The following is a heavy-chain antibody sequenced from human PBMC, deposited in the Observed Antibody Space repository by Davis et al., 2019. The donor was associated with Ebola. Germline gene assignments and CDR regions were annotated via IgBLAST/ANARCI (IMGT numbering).Heavy chain of an antibody. J-gene: IGHJ4*02. V-gene: IGHV1-46*01. CDR1: GYTFTSHY. CDR3: AREGGGYGYFDY. Sequence: ASVKVSCKASGYTFTSHYMHWVRQAPGQGLEWMGIIDPSGGATTYAQKFQGRVTITRVTSASTAYMELSSLTSQDTSVYYCAREGGGYGYFDYWGQGTLVTVSS. CDR2: IDPSGGAT. D-gene: IGHD3-22*01.